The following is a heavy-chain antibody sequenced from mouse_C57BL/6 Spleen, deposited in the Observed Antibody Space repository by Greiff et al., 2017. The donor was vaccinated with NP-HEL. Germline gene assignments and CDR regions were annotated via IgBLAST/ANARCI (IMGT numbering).Heavy chain of an antibody. CDR3: ARAHYGSSYYAMGC. V-gene: IGHV1-64*01. D-gene: IGHD1-1*01. CDR1: GYTFTSYW. Sequence: QVQLQQPGAELVKPGASVKLSCKASGYTFTSYWMHWVKQRPGQGLEWIGMIHPNSGSTNYNEKFKSKATLTVDKSSSTAYMQLSSLTSEDSAVYYCARAHYGSSYYAMGCWGKGTSVTVAS. J-gene: IGHJ4*01. CDR2: IHPNSGST.